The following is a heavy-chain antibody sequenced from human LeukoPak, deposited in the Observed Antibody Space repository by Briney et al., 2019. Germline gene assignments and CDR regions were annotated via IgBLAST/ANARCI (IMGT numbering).Heavy chain of an antibody. CDR3: ARDHYNILTGYFSY. CDR2: INPSSNYI. V-gene: IGHV3-21*01. D-gene: IGHD3-9*01. CDR1: GFTLSGYG. Sequence: SGGSLRLSCAASGFTLSGYGMHWVRQAPGKGLEWVSSINPSSNYIYYTDSVKGRFTVSRDNAKNSLFLQMNSLRAEDTAVYYCARDHYNILTGYFSYWGQGTLVAVSS. J-gene: IGHJ4*02.